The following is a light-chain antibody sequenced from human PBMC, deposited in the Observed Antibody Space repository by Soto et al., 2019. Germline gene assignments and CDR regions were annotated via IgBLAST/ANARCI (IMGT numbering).Light chain of an antibody. CDR1: QSVSTN. CDR3: QQYIYWPRT. J-gene: IGKJ1*01. Sequence: IGMKQSPDTLSVYPGKRATLSCRASQSVSTNLAWYQQRPGQAPRLLIYDASTRATGVPARFSGSGSGTEFTLTITSLQSEDFAVYYCQQYIYWPRTFGQGTKVDIK. V-gene: IGKV3-15*01. CDR2: DAS.